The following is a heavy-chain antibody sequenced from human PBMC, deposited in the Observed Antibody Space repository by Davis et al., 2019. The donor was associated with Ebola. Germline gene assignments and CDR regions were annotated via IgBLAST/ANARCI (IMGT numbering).Heavy chain of an antibody. J-gene: IGHJ4*02. Sequence: GESLKISCAASGFTFSSYGMHWVRQAPGQGLEWVAVIWYDGSNKYYADSVKGRFTISRDNSKNTLYLQLNSLRSEATAVSYCARAVFYCSVGSSYSHGVFSYCGPGTLVPVSS. V-gene: IGHV3-33*01. CDR2: IWYDGSNK. CDR3: ARAVFYCSVGSSYSHGVFSY. D-gene: IGHD2-15*01. CDR1: GFTFSSYG.